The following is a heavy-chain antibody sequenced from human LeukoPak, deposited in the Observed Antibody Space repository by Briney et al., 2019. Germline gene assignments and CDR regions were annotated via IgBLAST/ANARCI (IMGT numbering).Heavy chain of an antibody. J-gene: IGHJ3*02. D-gene: IGHD7-27*01. CDR1: GGSISSSSYY. CDR3: AKGTWGPRAFDI. CDR2: IYYSGST. Sequence: SETLSLTCTVSGGSISSSSYYWGWIRQPPGKGLEWIGSIYYSGSTYYNPSLKSRVTISVDTSKNQFSLKLSSVTAADTAVYYCAKGTWGPRAFDIWGQGTMVTVSS. V-gene: IGHV4-39*01.